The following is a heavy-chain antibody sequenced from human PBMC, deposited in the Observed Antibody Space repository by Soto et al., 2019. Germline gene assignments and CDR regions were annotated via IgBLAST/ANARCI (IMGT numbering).Heavy chain of an antibody. D-gene: IGHD5-18*01. J-gene: IGHJ4*02. CDR2: ISSSSSTI. CDR3: ARDRGYTYGFDF. Sequence: EVQLVESGGGLVQPGGSLRLSCAASGLTFTSYSMNWVRQAPGKGLEWVSFISSSSSTIYYVDSVKGRFTISRDNAKNSLYLQMNRLRDEDTAVYYCARDRGYTYGFDFWGQGALVTVSS. V-gene: IGHV3-48*02. CDR1: GLTFTSYS.